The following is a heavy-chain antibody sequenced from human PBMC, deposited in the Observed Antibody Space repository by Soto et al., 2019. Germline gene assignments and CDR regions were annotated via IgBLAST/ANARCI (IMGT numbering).Heavy chain of an antibody. CDR1: GGSISSSSYY. Sequence: SETLSLTCTVSGGSISSSSYYWGWIRQPPGKGLEWIGSIYYSGSTYYNPSLKSRVTISLDTSKNQFSLKLSSVTAADTAVYYCAREWEQEYYYFDYWGQGTPAPVSS. D-gene: IGHD1-26*01. V-gene: IGHV4-39*01. J-gene: IGHJ4*02. CDR3: AREWEQEYYYFDY. CDR2: IYYSGST.